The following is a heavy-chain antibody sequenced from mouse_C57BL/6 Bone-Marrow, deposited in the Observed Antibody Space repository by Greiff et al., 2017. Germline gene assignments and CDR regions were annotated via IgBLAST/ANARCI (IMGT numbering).Heavy chain of an antibody. CDR2: FAPENGDT. Sequence: EVQLQQSGAELVRPGASVKLSCTASGFNIKDYYMHWVKQRPEQGLEWIGWFAPENGDTEYAPKFKGKATITADTSSNTAYLQLSRLASEDTAVYYCTTFYDYEDYWGQGTTLTVSS. J-gene: IGHJ2*01. V-gene: IGHV14-1*01. CDR1: GFNIKDYY. D-gene: IGHD2-4*01. CDR3: TTFYDYEDY.